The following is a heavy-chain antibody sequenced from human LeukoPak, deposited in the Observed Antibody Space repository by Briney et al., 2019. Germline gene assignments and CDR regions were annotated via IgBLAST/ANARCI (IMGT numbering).Heavy chain of an antibody. CDR3: ARHGIVGMIVYLDY. J-gene: IGHJ4*02. Sequence: PSETLSLTCTVSGDSITNYYWSWIRQPPGRGLEWIGYIYHNGDTKYNPSLKSRVTISVDTSKNQFSLKLSSVTAADTAVYYCARHGIVGMIVYLDYWGQGTLVTVSS. CDR2: IYHNGDT. CDR1: GDSITNYY. V-gene: IGHV4-59*08. D-gene: IGHD5-12*01.